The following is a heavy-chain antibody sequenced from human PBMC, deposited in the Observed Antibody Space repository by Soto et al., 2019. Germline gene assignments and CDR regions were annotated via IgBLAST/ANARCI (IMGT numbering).Heavy chain of an antibody. CDR1: GFTFSIYA. D-gene: IGHD6-19*01. V-gene: IGHV3-23*01. Sequence: GGSLRLSCAASGFTFSIYAMSWVGEAPGKGLEWVSAISGSGGSTYYADSVKGRFTISRDNSKNTLYLQMNSLRAEDTAVYYCAKNALSSSGLLNYYYYGMDVWGQGTTVTVSS. CDR3: AKNALSSSGLLNYYYYGMDV. CDR2: ISGSGGST. J-gene: IGHJ6*02.